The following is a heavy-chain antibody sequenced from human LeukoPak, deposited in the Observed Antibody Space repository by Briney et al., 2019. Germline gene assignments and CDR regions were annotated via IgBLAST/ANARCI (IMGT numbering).Heavy chain of an antibody. D-gene: IGHD3-3*01. J-gene: IGHJ6*02. Sequence: GGSLRLSCAASGFTFSSYSMNWVRQAPGKGLEWVSSISSSSSYIYYADSVKGRFTISRDNAKNSLYLQMNSLRAKDTAVYYCARDKHITIFGVVIKHGMDVWGQGTTVTVSS. V-gene: IGHV3-21*01. CDR3: ARDKHITIFGVVIKHGMDV. CDR2: ISSSSSYI. CDR1: GFTFSSYS.